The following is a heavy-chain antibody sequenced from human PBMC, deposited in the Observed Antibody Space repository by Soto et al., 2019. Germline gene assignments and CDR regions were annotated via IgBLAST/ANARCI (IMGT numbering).Heavy chain of an antibody. V-gene: IGHV3-11*01. Sequence: GGSLRLSCAASGFTFSDYYMRWLRQAPGKGLEWVSYISSSGSTIYYADSVKGRFTISRDNAKNSLYLQMNSLSAEDTAVYFCARGTNTFLPALLDYWGQGTLVIVSS. CDR2: ISSSGSTI. CDR3: ARGTNTFLPALLDY. J-gene: IGHJ4*02. CDR1: GFTFSDYY. D-gene: IGHD2-2*01.